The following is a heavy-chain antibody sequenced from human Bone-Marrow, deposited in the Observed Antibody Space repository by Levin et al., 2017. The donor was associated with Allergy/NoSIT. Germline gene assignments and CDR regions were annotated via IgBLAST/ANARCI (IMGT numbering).Heavy chain of an antibody. D-gene: IGHD3-16*01. CDR1: GFTFSDYY. V-gene: IGHV3-11*01. CDR3: AREIETEIGGYDI. Sequence: GGSLRLSCAASGFTFSDYYMTWIRKAPGKGLEWVSYITINVGTTYYADSVKGRFTISRDNAKNSMSLQMNSLRAEDTAMYYCAREIETEIGGYDIWGQGTMVTVSS. J-gene: IGHJ3*02. CDR2: ITINVGTT.